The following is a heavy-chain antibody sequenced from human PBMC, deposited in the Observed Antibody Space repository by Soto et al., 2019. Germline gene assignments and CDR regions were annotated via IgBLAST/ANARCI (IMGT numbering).Heavy chain of an antibody. CDR2: IFPNGDRT. CDR3: AREAPSTGAFDI. D-gene: IGHD2-8*02. J-gene: IGHJ3*02. V-gene: IGHV1-46*01. CDR1: GYIFTNFY. Sequence: QVQLGQSGAELKKPGASVKISCKSSGYIFTNFYLHWVRQAPGQGLEWMGVIFPNGDRTSYAHSFQGRVTMTRDTSTSTDQMELSSLTCEDTAVYFCAREAPSTGAFDIWGQGTMVTVSS.